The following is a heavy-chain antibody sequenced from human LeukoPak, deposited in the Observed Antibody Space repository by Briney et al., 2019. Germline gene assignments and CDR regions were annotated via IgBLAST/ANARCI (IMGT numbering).Heavy chain of an antibody. V-gene: IGHV4-39*01. CDR3: ARQHSLVDP. J-gene: IGHJ5*02. Sequence: PSETLSLTCTVPGGSISSSSYYWGWIRQPPGKGLEWIGSIYYSGSTYYNPSLKSRVTISVDTSKNQFSLKLSSVTAADTAVYYCARQHSLVDPWGQGTLVTVSS. D-gene: IGHD3-16*01. CDR2: IYYSGST. CDR1: GGSISSSSYY.